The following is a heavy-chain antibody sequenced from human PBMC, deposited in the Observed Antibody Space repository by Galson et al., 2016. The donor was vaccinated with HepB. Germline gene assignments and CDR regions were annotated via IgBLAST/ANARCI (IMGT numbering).Heavy chain of an antibody. CDR3: ARGSRFSYDDSGSQVRGPSPFDY. CDR1: GYSFTSYA. J-gene: IGHJ4*02. D-gene: IGHD3-10*01. V-gene: IGHV1-3*01. Sequence: SVKVSCKASGYSFTSYAVHWVRQAPGQRLEWMGWIFPGTGNAKYSQRFQGRITISRDTSASTAYMEVNSLRSEDTAVYYCARGSRFSYDDSGSQVRGPSPFDYWGQGTLVTVSS. CDR2: IFPGTGNA.